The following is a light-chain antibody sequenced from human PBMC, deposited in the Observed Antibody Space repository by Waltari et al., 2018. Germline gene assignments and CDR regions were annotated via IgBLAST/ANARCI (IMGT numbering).Light chain of an antibody. Sequence: DIQMTQSPSSLSASVGDRVTITCRASHGISDSVAWFQQAPGKAPKLLLYAASKLNSGVPASFSGSSSGTHYTLTIDSLQPEDFATYYCQQYFTTPRTFGHGTKVDI. CDR2: AAS. CDR3: QQYFTTPRT. CDR1: HGISDS. V-gene: IGKV1-NL1*01. J-gene: IGKJ1*01.